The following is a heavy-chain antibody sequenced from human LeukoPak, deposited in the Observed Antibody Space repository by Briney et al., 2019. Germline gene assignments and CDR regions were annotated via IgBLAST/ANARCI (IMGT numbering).Heavy chain of an antibody. D-gene: IGHD3-22*01. CDR1: GGSISSSSYY. Sequence: PSETLSLTCTVSGGSISSSSYYWGWIRQPPGKGLEWIGSIYYSGSTYYNPSLKSRVTISVDTSKNQFSLKLSSVTAADTAVYYCARQTFPNDSSGSYLDYWGQGTLVTVSS. J-gene: IGHJ4*02. CDR3: ARQTFPNDSSGSYLDY. CDR2: IYYSGST. V-gene: IGHV4-39*01.